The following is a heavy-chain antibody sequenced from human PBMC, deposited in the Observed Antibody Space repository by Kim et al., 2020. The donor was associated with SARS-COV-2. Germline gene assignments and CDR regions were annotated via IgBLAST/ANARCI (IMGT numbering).Heavy chain of an antibody. CDR2: ISGSGGST. J-gene: IGHJ4*01. V-gene: IGHV3-23*01. CDR3: ARTRSCSSSSCYVDY. Sequence: GGSLRLSCAASGFTFGTYAMSWVRQAPGKGLEWVSGISGSGGSTYYADSVKGRFTISRYSSKNTLYLQMNSLTADDTALYYCARTRSCSSSSCYVDYWG. D-gene: IGHD2-2*01. CDR1: GFTFGTYA.